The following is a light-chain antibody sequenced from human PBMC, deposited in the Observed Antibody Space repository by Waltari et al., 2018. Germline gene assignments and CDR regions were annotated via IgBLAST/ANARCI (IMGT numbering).Light chain of an antibody. CDR3: QARDSGTAYV. CDR1: KLGDKY. CDR2: QDN. Sequence: SYELTQPPSVSVSTGQTATITCSGDKLGDKYACWYQQKPGQSPMLVIYQDNKRPSGIPERFSGSNSGNTATLTISGTQAIDEADYYCQARDSGTAYVFGTGTRVTVL. J-gene: IGLJ1*01. V-gene: IGLV3-1*01.